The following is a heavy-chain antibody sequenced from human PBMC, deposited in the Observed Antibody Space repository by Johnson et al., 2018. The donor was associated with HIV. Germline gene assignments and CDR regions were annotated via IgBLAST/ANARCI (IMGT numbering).Heavy chain of an antibody. J-gene: IGHJ3*02. CDR1: GFTVSSNY. V-gene: IGHV3-66*01. D-gene: IGHD4-11*01. Sequence: VQLVESGGGVVQPGRSLRLSCAASGFTVSSNYMSWVRQAPGKGLEWVSVIYSGGGTYYADSVKGRYTISRNNSKNTRYLQMNILRADDTAVYYCARGSTVTTLSGAFDIWGQGTLVTVSS. CDR3: ARGSTVTTLSGAFDI. CDR2: IYSGGGT.